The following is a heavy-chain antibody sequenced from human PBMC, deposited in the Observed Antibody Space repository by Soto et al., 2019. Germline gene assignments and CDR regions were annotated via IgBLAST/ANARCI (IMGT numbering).Heavy chain of an antibody. D-gene: IGHD3-22*01. CDR2: ITSDGTST. CDR3: ARGAYYYDSSGYYSFDF. CDR1: GFTFSTYW. Sequence: EVQLVESGGGLLQPGESLTLSCAASGFTFSTYWMHWVRQAPGQGLVWVSRITSDGTSTNYADFVKGRFTISRDNARNTLYLQMNSLRAEDTPVYYCARGAYYYDSSGYYSFDFWGQGALVTDSS. J-gene: IGHJ4*02. V-gene: IGHV3-74*01.